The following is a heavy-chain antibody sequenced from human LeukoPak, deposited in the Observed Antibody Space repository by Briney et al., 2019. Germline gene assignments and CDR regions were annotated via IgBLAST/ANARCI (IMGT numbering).Heavy chain of an antibody. V-gene: IGHV4-59*01. Sequence: SETLSLTCTVSGGSISSYYWSWIRQPPGKGLEWIGYLYSSGSTNYNPSLESRVTITEDTSKNQLSLRLNSVTAADTAAYYCARAFWGGYYMDVWGKGTTVTVSS. CDR3: ARAFWGGYYMDV. D-gene: IGHD3-16*01. J-gene: IGHJ6*03. CDR2: LYSSGST. CDR1: GGSISSYY.